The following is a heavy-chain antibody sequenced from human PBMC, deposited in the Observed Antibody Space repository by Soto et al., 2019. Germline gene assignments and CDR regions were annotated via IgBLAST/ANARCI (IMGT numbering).Heavy chain of an antibody. CDR3: ARDVSPGSRSLYLDAFDI. CDR2: IKRDGSER. Sequence: EVQLVESGGGLVQPGGSLRLSCAASGFTFSNYWMTWVRQAPGKGLEWMANIKRDGSERSYLDSVRGRFTVSRDNAKNSLYLQMDSLRAEDTALYYCARDVSPGSRSLYLDAFDIWGQGTMVTVSS. V-gene: IGHV3-7*05. J-gene: IGHJ3*02. D-gene: IGHD3-10*01. CDR1: GFTFSNYW.